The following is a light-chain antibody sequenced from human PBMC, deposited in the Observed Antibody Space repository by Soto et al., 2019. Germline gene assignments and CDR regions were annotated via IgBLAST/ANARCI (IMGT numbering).Light chain of an antibody. J-gene: IGKJ1*01. V-gene: IGKV1-5*03. Sequence: DIQLTKSPSTLSASVGDSVTITCRASQSISSWLAWYQQKPGKVPNLLIYKASTLESGVPPRLSGSGSGTEFTLTIDSLQPDDFATYYCQQYTSYSRTFGQGTKVDIK. CDR1: QSISSW. CDR3: QQYTSYSRT. CDR2: KAS.